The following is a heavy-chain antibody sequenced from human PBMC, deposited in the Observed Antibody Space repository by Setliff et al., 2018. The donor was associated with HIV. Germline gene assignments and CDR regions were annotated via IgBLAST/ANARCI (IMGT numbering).Heavy chain of an antibody. V-gene: IGHV1-2*06. CDR2: INPNMGDT. D-gene: IGHD3-9*01. J-gene: IGHJ4*02. CDR1: GYKSTGHH. CDR3: ARQDIPTGYYLFDY. Sequence: ASVKVSCKASGYKSTGHHIQWMRQAPGQGLEWMGRINPNMGDTQYAQKFQGRIIMTRDTSSNTVYMELSSLTSDDKALYYCARQDIPTGYYLFDYWGQGTQVTVSS.